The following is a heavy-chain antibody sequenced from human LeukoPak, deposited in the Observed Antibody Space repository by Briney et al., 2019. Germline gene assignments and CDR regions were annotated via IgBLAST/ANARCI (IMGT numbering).Heavy chain of an antibody. CDR2: IYSGGST. CDR3: ARSIAAAGLPADY. V-gene: IGHV3-53*01. J-gene: IGHJ4*02. D-gene: IGHD6-13*01. Sequence: GGSLRLSCAASGFTVSSNYMSWVRQAPGKGLEWVSVIYSGGSTYYADSVKGRFTISRDNSKNTLYLQVNSLRAEDTAVYYCARSIAAAGLPADYWGQGTLVTVSS. CDR1: GFTVSSNY.